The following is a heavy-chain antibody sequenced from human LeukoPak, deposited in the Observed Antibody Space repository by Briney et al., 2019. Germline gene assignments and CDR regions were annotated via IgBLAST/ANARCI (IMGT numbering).Heavy chain of an antibody. V-gene: IGHV3-66*01. D-gene: IGHD4-17*01. CDR3: ARVDYGDYGFDY. J-gene: IGHJ4*02. Sequence: GGSLRLSCAASGFTLSSNYMSWVGQAPGKGLEWVSVIYSGGSTYYADSVKGRFTISRDNSKNTLYLQMNSLRAEDTAVYYCARVDYGDYGFDYWGQGTLVTVSS. CDR2: IYSGGST. CDR1: GFTLSSNY.